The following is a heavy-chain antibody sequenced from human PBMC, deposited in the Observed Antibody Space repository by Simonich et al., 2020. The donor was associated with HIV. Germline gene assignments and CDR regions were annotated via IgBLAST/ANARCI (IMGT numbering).Heavy chain of an antibody. D-gene: IGHD3-3*01. CDR3: ARNNFWSGWLFDY. Sequence: QVQLQESGPGLVKPSETLSLTCAVSGYSISSGYYWGWIRQPPGKGLEWIGSIYHSGGTYYNPSLKSRVTISVDTSKNQFSLKRSSVTAADTAVYYCARNNFWSGWLFDYWGQGTLVTVSS. V-gene: IGHV4-38-2*01. CDR1: GYSISSGYY. J-gene: IGHJ4*02. CDR2: IYHSGGT.